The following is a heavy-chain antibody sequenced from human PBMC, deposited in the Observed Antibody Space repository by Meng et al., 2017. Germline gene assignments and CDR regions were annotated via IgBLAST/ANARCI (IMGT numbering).Heavy chain of an antibody. CDR3: ARGGNQPRSLVDY. CDR1: GYTFTGYY. V-gene: IGHV1-2*06. D-gene: IGHD1-26*01. J-gene: IGHJ4*02. Sequence: ASVKVSCKASGYTFTGYYMLWVRQAPGQGREWMGRINPNSGGTNYAQKSQGRVTMTRDTSISTAYMELSRLRSDDTAVYYCARGGNQPRSLVDYWGQGTLVTVSS. CDR2: INPNSGGT.